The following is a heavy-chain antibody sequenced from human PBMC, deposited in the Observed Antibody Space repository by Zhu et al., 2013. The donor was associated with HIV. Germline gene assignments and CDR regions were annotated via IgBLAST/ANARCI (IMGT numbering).Heavy chain of an antibody. D-gene: IGHD6-6*01. CDR1: GGTFSSYA. V-gene: IGHV1-69*06. CDR2: IIPIFGTA. J-gene: IGHJ4*02. CDR3: ARVPLNPLRYSSSPFDY. Sequence: QVQLVQSGAEVKKPGSSVKVSCKASGGTFSSYAISWVRQAPGQGLEWMGGIIPIFGTANYAQKFQGRVTITADKSTSTAYMELSSLRSEDTAVYYCARVPLNPLRYSSSPFDYWGQGTLVTVSS.